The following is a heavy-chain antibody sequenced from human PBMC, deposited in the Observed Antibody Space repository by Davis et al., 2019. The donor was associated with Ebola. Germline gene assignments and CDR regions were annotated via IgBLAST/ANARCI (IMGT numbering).Heavy chain of an antibody. D-gene: IGHD2-2*01. Sequence: PSETLSLTCTVSGGSISSTSFYWGWIRQSPGKGLEWIGSIYYSGYTVYTYYNPSLRSRVPISLDTSKNQFSLKLSSVTAADTAVYFCARDHCGSTNCQPFFEYWGQGALVTVSS. CDR2: IYYSGYT. V-gene: IGHV4-39*07. CDR1: GGSISSTSFY. CDR3: ARDHCGSTNCQPFFEY. J-gene: IGHJ4*02.